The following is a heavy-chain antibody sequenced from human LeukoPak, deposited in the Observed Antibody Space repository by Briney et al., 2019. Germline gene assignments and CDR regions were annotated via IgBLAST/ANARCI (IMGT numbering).Heavy chain of an antibody. CDR2: IHHSGST. Sequence: SETLSLTCTVSGDSISSGHYWDWIRQPPGRGLEWIGSIHHSGSTWYNPSLKSRVTISLDTSQTQISLRVTSVTAADTAVYYCARGADYYDSSGWLDPWGQGTLVTVSS. CDR1: GDSISSGHY. J-gene: IGHJ5*02. D-gene: IGHD3-22*01. V-gene: IGHV4-38-2*02. CDR3: ARGADYYDSSGWLDP.